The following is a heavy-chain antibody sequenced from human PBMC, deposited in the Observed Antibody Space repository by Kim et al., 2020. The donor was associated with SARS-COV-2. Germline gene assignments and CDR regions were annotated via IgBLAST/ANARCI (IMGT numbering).Heavy chain of an antibody. CDR3: ARAAGCSGGSCHSGV. D-gene: IGHD2-15*01. Sequence: DSVKARFTISRDHAKNSLYLQMNSLRAEDTAVYYCARAAGCSGGSCHSGVWGKGTTVTVSS. V-gene: IGHV3-11*01. J-gene: IGHJ6*04.